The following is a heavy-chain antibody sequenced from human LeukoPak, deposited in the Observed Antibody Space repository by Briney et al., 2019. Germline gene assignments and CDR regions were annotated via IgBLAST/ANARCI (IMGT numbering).Heavy chain of an antibody. V-gene: IGHV3-48*03. J-gene: IGHJ4*02. D-gene: IGHD3-10*01. CDR3: ARDLKSGL. CDR2: ISSTGTTI. CDR1: GFTFSSYE. Sequence: GGSLRLSCAASGFTFSSYEMNWLRQAPGKGLEWVSYISSTGTTIYYADSVKGRFTISRDNAKNSLYPQMNSPRAEDTAVYYCARDLKSGLWGQGTLVAVSS.